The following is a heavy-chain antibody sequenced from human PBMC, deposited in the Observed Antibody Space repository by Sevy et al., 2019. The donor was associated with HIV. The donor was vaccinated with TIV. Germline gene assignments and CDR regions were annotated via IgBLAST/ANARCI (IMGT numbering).Heavy chain of an antibody. D-gene: IGHD2-21*02. CDR1: GFTFSRYW. J-gene: IGHJ2*01. CDR3: ARFPVEVTATPYWYFDL. V-gene: IGHV3-7*01. Sequence: QPGGSLRLSCAASGFTFSRYWMTWVRQAPGKGLEWVANIRQDGSEKYSADSVKGRFTISRDNAKNSLFLQMNRLRAEDTAVYFCARFPVEVTATPYWYFDLWGRGTQVTVSS. CDR2: IRQDGSEK.